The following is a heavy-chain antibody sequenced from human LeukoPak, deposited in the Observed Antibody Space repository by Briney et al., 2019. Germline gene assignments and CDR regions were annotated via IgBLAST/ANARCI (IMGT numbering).Heavy chain of an antibody. D-gene: IGHD3-3*01. J-gene: IGHJ5*02. CDR3: AGGAGAGRSAWFDP. Sequence: GSAVHVSCMASGYTLTSYYMHWVRPPPAQGVAWMGIINPTGGSTTYAQRFQGRVTMTRDTSTRADYMELSSLRSEGTAVYNCAGGAGAGRSAWFDPWGQGTLVTVSS. CDR2: INPTGGST. CDR1: GYTLTSYY. V-gene: IGHV1-46*01.